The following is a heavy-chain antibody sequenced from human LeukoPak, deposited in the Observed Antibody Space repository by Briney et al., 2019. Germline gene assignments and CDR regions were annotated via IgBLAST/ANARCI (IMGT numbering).Heavy chain of an antibody. CDR3: ARLEGGVIVDY. D-gene: IGHD3-16*02. V-gene: IGHV5-10-1*01. J-gene: IGHJ4*02. CDR2: IDPSESYT. CDR1: GYSFTSYW. Sequence: GESLKISCKGSGYSFTSYWITWVRQIPGEGLEWMGRIDPSESYTNSSPSFQGHVTISADKSITAAYLQWSSLQASDPAMYYCARLEGGVIVDYWGQGTLVTVPS.